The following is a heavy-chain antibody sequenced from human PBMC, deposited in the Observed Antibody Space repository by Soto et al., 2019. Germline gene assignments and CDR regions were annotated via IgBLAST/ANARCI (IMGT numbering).Heavy chain of an antibody. J-gene: IGHJ4*02. CDR1: GYTFTGYY. D-gene: IGHD6-19*01. CDR3: ARAIAVAGTRSGYYFDY. CDR2: INPNSGGT. V-gene: IGHV1-2*04. Sequence: QVQLVQSGAEVKKPGASVKVSCKASGYTFTGYYMHWVRQAPGQGLEWMGWINPNSGGTNYAQKFQGWVTMTRDTSIRTAYMELSRLRSDDTAVYYCARAIAVAGTRSGYYFDYWGQGTLVTVSS.